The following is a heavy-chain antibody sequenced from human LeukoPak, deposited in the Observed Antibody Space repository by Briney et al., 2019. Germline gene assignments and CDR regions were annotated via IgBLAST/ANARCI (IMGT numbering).Heavy chain of an antibody. J-gene: IGHJ4*02. V-gene: IGHV4-31*03. D-gene: IGHD6-13*01. CDR3: ARGGYSSSWSLEI. CDR2: IYYSGST. Sequence: PSQTLSLTCTVSGGSISSGGYYWSWIRQHPGKGLEWIGYIYYSGSTYYNPSLESRVTISVDTSKNQFSLKLSSVTAADTAVYYCARGGYSSSWSLEIWGQGTLVTVSS. CDR1: GGSISSGGYY.